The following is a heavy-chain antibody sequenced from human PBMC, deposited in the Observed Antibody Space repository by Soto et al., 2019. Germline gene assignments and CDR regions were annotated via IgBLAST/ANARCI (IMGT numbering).Heavy chain of an antibody. J-gene: IGHJ4*02. CDR2: IDGDGTTT. CDR3: AIRIAVAGTYDH. CDR1: GFTFNSYW. V-gene: IGHV3-74*01. D-gene: IGHD6-19*01. Sequence: EVQLVESGGGVVQPGGSLRLSCAASGFTFNSYWMHWVRQVPGKGLECVSRIDGDGTTTHYADSVKGRFIISRDNAKNTLYLQMNSLRAEDSALYLCAIRIAVAGTYDHWGQGTLVTVSS.